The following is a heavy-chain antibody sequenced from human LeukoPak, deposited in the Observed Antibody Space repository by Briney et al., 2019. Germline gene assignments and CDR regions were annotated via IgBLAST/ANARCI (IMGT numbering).Heavy chain of an antibody. V-gene: IGHV1-2*02. J-gene: IGHJ4*02. CDR1: GYTFTAYH. CDR3: ARDHGYSSGWYSDY. Sequence: EASVKVSFKASGYTFTAYHMHWVRQAPGQGLEWMGWINPNSGGTNYAQKFQGRVTMTRDTSISTAYMELSRLRSDDTAVYYCARDHGYSSGWYSDYWGQGTLVTVSS. CDR2: INPNSGGT. D-gene: IGHD6-19*01.